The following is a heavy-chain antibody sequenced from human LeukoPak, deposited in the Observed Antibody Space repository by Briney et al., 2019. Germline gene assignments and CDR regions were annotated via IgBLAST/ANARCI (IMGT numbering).Heavy chain of an antibody. CDR2: IYYIGNT. D-gene: IGHD3-10*01. Sequence: WVRQPPGKGLEWIGSIYYIGNTYYSPSLKSRVTISVDTSKNQFSLKLTSLTAADTAVYYCARQGSGSYLVYWGQGTLVTVSS. V-gene: IGHV4-39*01. CDR3: ARQGSGSYLVY. J-gene: IGHJ4*02.